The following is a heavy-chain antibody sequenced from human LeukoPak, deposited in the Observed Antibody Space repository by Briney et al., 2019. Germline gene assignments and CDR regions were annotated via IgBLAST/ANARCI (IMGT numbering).Heavy chain of an antibody. CDR2: INTYNGNT. Sequence: ASVKVSCKASGYTFTSSGISWVRQAPGQGLEWMGWINTYNGNTNYAQKLQGRVTMTTDTSTSTVYMELRSLRSDDTAVYYCARDLEGAMVRGENFDYWGQGTLVTASS. CDR3: ARDLEGAMVRGENFDY. J-gene: IGHJ4*02. CDR1: GYTFTSSG. D-gene: IGHD3-10*01. V-gene: IGHV1-18*01.